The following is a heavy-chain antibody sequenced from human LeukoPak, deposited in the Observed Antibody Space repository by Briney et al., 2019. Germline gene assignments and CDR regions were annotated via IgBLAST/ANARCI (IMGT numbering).Heavy chain of an antibody. V-gene: IGHV1-2*02. Sequence: GASVKVSCKASGYTFTAYYIHWVRQAPGQGLEWMGWINPNSGASYYAQKFQDRVAVTRDTSVGTAYMELSSLRSEDTAVYYCARVSVGATLLAYFDYWGQGTLVTVSS. CDR1: GYTFTAYY. J-gene: IGHJ4*02. D-gene: IGHD1-26*01. CDR2: INPNSGAS. CDR3: ARVSVGATLLAYFDY.